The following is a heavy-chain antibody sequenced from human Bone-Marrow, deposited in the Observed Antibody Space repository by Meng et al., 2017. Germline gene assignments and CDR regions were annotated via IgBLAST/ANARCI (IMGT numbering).Heavy chain of an antibody. CDR3: ARVAYGRDNRYFDY. D-gene: IGHD1-14*01. V-gene: IGHV4-31*03. CDR1: GGSISSGGYY. CDR2: IYYSGST. J-gene: IGHJ4*02. Sequence: VQLTESGPGLVKPSQTLSLTCTVSGGSISSGGYYWSWIRQHPGRGLEWIGYIYYSGSTYYNPSLKSRVTISVDTSKNQFSLKLSSVTAADTAVYYCARVAYGRDNRYFDYWGQGTLVTVSS.